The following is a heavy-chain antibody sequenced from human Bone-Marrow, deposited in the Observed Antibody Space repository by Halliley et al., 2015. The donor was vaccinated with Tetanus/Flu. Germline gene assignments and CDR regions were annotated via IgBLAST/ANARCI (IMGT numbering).Heavy chain of an antibody. CDR3: TRFFYYGAGGYSWFDL. CDR2: KGKIDGGTT. J-gene: IGHJ2*01. Sequence: KGKIDGGTTDYAAPVKGRFTISRDDSENTLYLQMNSLKTEDTAVYYCTRFFYYGAGGYSWFDLWGRGTLVTVSS. D-gene: IGHD3-10*01. V-gene: IGHV3-15*01.